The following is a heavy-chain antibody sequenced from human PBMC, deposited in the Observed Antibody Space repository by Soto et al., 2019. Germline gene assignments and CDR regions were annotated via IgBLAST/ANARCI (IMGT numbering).Heavy chain of an antibody. J-gene: IGHJ5*02. CDR2: VSIGGST. CDR3: AKRSGAGGHFDP. V-gene: IGHV3-23*01. D-gene: IGHD2-15*01. Sequence: PGGSLRLSCAASGVTFSSYAMGWVRQGPGKGLEWVAVVSIGGSTHYADSVRGRFTISRDNSKKTLSLQMNSLTAEATAVYFCAKRSGAGGHFDPWGQGALVTVSS. CDR1: GVTFSSYA.